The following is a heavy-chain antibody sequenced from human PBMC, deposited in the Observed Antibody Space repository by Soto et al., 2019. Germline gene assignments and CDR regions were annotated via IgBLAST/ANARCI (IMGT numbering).Heavy chain of an antibody. CDR3: AKDYILTGYYSG. D-gene: IGHD3-9*01. CDR1: GFTFSSYG. CDR2: ISYDGSNK. J-gene: IGHJ4*02. V-gene: IGHV3-30*18. Sequence: QVQLVESGGGVVQPGRSLRLSCAASGFTFSSYGMHWVRQAPGKGLEWVAVISYDGSNKYYADSVKGRFTISRDNSKNTLYLQMYSLRAEDTAVYYCAKDYILTGYYSGWGQGTLVTVSS.